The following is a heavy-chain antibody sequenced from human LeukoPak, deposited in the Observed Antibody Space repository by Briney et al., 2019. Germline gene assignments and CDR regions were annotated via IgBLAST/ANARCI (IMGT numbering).Heavy chain of an antibody. D-gene: IGHD3-3*01. V-gene: IGHV1-69*04. J-gene: IGHJ4*02. Sequence: SVKVSCKASGGTFSSYAISWVRQAPGQGLEWMGRIIPILGIANYAQKFQGRVTITADKSTGTAYMELSSLRSEDTAVYYCADDFWSGFPSFDYWGQGTLVTVSS. CDR3: ADDFWSGFPSFDY. CDR1: GGTFSSYA. CDR2: IIPILGIA.